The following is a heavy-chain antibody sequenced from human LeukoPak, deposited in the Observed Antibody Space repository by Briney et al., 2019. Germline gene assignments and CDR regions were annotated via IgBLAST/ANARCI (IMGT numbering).Heavy chain of an antibody. Sequence: ASVKVSCKASGYTFTSYGISWVRQAPGQGLEWMGWISAYNGNTNYAQKLQGRVTMTTDTSTSTAYMELRSLRSDDTAMYYCARDHCSRGSCLGGHWGQGTLVTVSS. CDR1: GYTFTSYG. D-gene: IGHD2-15*01. CDR2: ISAYNGNT. J-gene: IGHJ4*02. V-gene: IGHV1-18*01. CDR3: ARDHCSRGSCLGGH.